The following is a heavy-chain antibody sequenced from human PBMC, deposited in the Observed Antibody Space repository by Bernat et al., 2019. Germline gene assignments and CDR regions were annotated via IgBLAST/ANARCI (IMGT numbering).Heavy chain of an antibody. CDR1: GFTFSSYS. D-gene: IGHD6-13*01. V-gene: IGHV3-48*02. CDR3: AGGYGSSYRYYYMDV. J-gene: IGHJ6*03. CDR2: INSTSSII. Sequence: EVQLVESGGVLVQPGGSLRLSCAASGFTFSSYSMNWVRQAPGKGLEWVSYINSTSSIIYYADSVKGRFTVSRDNAKNSLFLQMNSLRDEDTAVYYCAGGYGSSYRYYYMDVWGKGTTVTVSS.